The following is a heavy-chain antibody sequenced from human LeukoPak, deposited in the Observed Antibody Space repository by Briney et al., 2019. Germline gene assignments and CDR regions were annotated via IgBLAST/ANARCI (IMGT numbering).Heavy chain of an antibody. CDR1: GYTFTSYD. CDR3: ARGVNWGSYRYGSYYFDY. V-gene: IGHV1-8*03. Sequence: ASVKVSCKASGYTFTSYDINWVRQATGQGLEWMGWMNPNSGNTGYAQKFQGRVTITRNTSISTAYMELSSLRSEDTAVYYCARGVNWGSYRYGSYYFDYWGQGTWSPSPQ. CDR2: MNPNSGNT. J-gene: IGHJ4*02. D-gene: IGHD3-16*02.